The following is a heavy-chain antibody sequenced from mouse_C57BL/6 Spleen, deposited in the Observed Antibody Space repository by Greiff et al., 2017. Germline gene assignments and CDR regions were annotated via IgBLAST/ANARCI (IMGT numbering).Heavy chain of an antibody. V-gene: IGHV1-80*01. CDR3: ARVGYGNYVGYYFDY. CDR1: GYAFSSYW. CDR2: IYPGDGGT. J-gene: IGHJ2*01. Sequence: VQLQQSGAELVKPGASVKISCKASGYAFSSYWMNWVKQRPGKGLEWIGQIYPGDGGTNYNGKFKGKATLTADKSSSTAYMQLSSLTSEDSAVYFCARVGYGNYVGYYFDYWGQGTTLTVSS. D-gene: IGHD2-10*02.